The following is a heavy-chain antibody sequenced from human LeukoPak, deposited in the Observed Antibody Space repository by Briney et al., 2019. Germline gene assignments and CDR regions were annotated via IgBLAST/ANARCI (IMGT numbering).Heavy chain of an antibody. V-gene: IGHV3-7*03. CDR2: IKQDGSEK. CDR3: ARGVDTAMVTIDY. D-gene: IGHD5-18*01. Sequence: GGSLRLSCAASGFTFSSYWMSWVRQAPGKGLEWVANIKQDGSEKYYVDSVKGRFTISRDNAKNSLYLQMNSLRAEDTAVYYCARGVDTAMVTIDYWGQGTLVTVSS. J-gene: IGHJ4*02. CDR1: GFTFSSYW.